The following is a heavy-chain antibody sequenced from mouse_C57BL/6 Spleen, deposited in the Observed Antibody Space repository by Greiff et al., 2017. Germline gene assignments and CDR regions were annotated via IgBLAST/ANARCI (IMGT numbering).Heavy chain of an antibody. J-gene: IGHJ2*01. Sequence: EVQLVESGGGLVKPGGSLKLSCAASGFTFSDSGMHWVRQAPETGLEWVTYISSGSSTIYYADTVKGRFTISRDNAKNTLFLQMTSLRSEDTAMYYCARANWYYFDYWGQGTTLTVSS. V-gene: IGHV5-17*01. CDR3: ARANWYYFDY. CDR2: ISSGSSTI. D-gene: IGHD4-1*01. CDR1: GFTFSDSG.